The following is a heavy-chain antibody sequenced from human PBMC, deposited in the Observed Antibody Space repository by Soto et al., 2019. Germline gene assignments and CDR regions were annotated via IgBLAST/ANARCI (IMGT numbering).Heavy chain of an antibody. Sequence: PSETLSLTCTVSGGSISGYYWSWIRQPPGKGLEWIGYIYYSGSTNYNPSLKSRVTISVDTSKNQFSLKLSSVTAADTAVYYCARHAYYYDSSGYYPVGYFDYWGQGTLVTVSS. CDR2: IYYSGST. V-gene: IGHV4-59*08. CDR3: ARHAYYYDSSGYYPVGYFDY. J-gene: IGHJ4*02. CDR1: GGSISGYY. D-gene: IGHD3-22*01.